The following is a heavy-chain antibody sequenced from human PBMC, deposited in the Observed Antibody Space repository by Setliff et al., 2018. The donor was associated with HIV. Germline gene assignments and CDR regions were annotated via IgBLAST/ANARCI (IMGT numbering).Heavy chain of an antibody. J-gene: IGHJ4*01. D-gene: IGHD1-1*01. CDR2: IDTPGIT. CDR3: ARGLEYDHSVGYFDY. Sequence: SETLSLTCSVSGYSISRGGYLWSWIRQPAGKGLEWIGRIDTPGITNYNPSLKSRVTISFDTSKEQFSLKLTFVTAADTAVYYCARGLEYDHSVGYFDYWGKGMLVTVSS. CDR1: GYSISRGGYL. V-gene: IGHV4-61*02.